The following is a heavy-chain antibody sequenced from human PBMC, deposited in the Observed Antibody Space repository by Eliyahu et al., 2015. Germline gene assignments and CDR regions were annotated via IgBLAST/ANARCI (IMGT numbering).Heavy chain of an antibody. V-gene: IGHV1-2*02. CDR2: INXNTGGT. CDR3: ARGFRGVDGFYYGMDV. Sequence: MGXINXNTGGTXYAQKFQGXVTMTRDTSISTSYMELSRLRSDDTAVFYCARGFRGVDGFYYGMDVWGQGTTVTVSS. D-gene: IGHD5-24*01. J-gene: IGHJ6*02.